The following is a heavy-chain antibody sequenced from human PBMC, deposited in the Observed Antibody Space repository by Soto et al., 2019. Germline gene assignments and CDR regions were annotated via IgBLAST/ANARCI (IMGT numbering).Heavy chain of an antibody. CDR3: AIVSGSYHYGTEF. V-gene: IGHV4-30-2*01. CDR2: IYHSGST. D-gene: IGHD1-26*01. CDR1: GGSISSGGYS. Sequence: PSETLSLTCAVSGGSISSGGYSWSWIRQPPGKGLEWIGYIYHSGSTYYNPSLKSRVTISVDKSKNQFSLKLSSVTAADTAVYYWAIVSGSYHYGTEFWGPGTMVNVSS. J-gene: IGHJ6*02.